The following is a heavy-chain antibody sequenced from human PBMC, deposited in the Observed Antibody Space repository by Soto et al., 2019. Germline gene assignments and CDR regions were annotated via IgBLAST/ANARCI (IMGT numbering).Heavy chain of an antibody. Sequence: LKISCKGSGYTFAGYWIAWVRHMPGKSLDLMGIIYPSDSDTRYRPSFQGQVTISADKSISSAYLQWSSLRASDTAMYYCARGGVSTRTFDYWGQGTPVTVSS. CDR1: GYTFAGYW. D-gene: IGHD3-3*01. J-gene: IGHJ4*02. CDR3: ARGGVSTRTFDY. V-gene: IGHV5-51*01. CDR2: IYPSDSDT.